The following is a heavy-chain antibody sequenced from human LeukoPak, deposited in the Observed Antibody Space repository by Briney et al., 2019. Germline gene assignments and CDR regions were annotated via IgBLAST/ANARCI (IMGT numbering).Heavy chain of an antibody. J-gene: IGHJ4*02. CDR3: ARHVRPIGSSWDQFKFES. D-gene: IGHD6-13*01. CDR2: ISAYNGNT. V-gene: IGHV1-18*01. Sequence: ASVKVSCKASGYTFTSYGISWVRQAPGQGLEWMGWISAYNGNTNYAQKLQGRVTMTTDTSTSTTYMELRSLRSDDTAVYYCARHVRPIGSSWDQFKFESWGQGTLVTVSS. CDR1: GYTFTSYG.